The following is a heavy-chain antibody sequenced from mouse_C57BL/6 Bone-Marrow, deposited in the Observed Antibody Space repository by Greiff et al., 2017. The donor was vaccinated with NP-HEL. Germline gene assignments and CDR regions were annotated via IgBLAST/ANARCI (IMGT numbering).Heavy chain of an antibody. Sequence: EVQRVESGGGLVKPGGSLKLSCAASGFTFSDYGMHWVRQAPEKGLEWVAYISSGSSTIYYADTVKGRFTISRDNAKNTLFLQMTSLRSEDTAMYYCARLLSCFDYWGQGTLVTVSA. CDR3: ARLLSCFDY. J-gene: IGHJ3*01. D-gene: IGHD2-1*01. V-gene: IGHV5-17*01. CDR1: GFTFSDYG. CDR2: ISSGSSTI.